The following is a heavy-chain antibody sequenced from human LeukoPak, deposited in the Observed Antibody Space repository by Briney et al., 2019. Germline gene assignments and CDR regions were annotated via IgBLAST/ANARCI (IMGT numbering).Heavy chain of an antibody. D-gene: IGHD1-26*01. J-gene: IGHJ3*02. V-gene: IGHV3-74*01. CDR1: GFTLSNNW. CDR2: INGDGSST. CDR3: ARGGSYLSAFDI. Sequence: GGSLRLSCAASGFTLSNNWMHWVRQAPGKGLVWVSRINGDGSSTSYADSVKGRFTISRDNAKNTLYLQMNSLRAEDTAVYYCARGGSYLSAFDIWGQGTMVTVSS.